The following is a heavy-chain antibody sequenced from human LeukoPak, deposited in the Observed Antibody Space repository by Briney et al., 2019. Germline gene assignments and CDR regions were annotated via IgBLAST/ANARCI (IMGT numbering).Heavy chain of an antibody. J-gene: IGHJ3*02. V-gene: IGHV3-64*01. Sequence: GSLRLSCAASGVTFSRYAMHWVRQTPGRGLEHVSAISRNGGSTYYAHSVKGRFTISRDNSKNSLYRHMGSLRAEDMAVYYCARDKGSSPRDAFDIWGQGTMVTVSS. CDR3: ARDKGSSPRDAFDI. D-gene: IGHD2-15*01. CDR2: ISRNGGST. CDR1: GVTFSRYA.